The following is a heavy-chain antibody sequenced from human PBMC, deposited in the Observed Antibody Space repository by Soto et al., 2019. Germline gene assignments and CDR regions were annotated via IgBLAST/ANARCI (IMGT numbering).Heavy chain of an antibody. D-gene: IGHD2-15*01. Sequence: QVQLVQSGAEVKKPGASVKVSCKASGYTFTSYGISWVRQAPGQGLEWMGRISGYNGNSNYAQNLQGRVTMTTDTSTSTAYMELRILRSVDTAVYYCAREDIQDIVVVVVAPEGLGYWGQGTLVTVSS. CDR3: AREDIQDIVVVVVAPEGLGY. CDR2: ISGYNGNS. V-gene: IGHV1-18*01. J-gene: IGHJ4*02. CDR1: GYTFTSYG.